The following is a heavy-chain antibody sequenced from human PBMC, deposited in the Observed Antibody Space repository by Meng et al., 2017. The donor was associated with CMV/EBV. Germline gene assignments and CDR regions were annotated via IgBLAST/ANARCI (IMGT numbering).Heavy chain of an antibody. CDR3: ARESGGYCSSTSCPIDY. CDR2: IIPIFGTA. J-gene: IGHJ4*02. V-gene: IGHV1-69*05. D-gene: IGHD2-2*01. CDR1: GGTFSSYA. Sequence: SVKVSCKASGGTFSSYAISWVRQAPGQGLEWMGGIIPIFGTANYAQKFQGRVTITTDESTNTAYMELSSLRSEDTAVYYCARESGGYCSSTSCPIDYWGQGTLVTVSS.